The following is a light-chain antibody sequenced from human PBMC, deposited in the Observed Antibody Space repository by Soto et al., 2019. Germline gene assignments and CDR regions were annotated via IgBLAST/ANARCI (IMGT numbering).Light chain of an antibody. Sequence: AIPMTQSPSSLSASVGDRVTITCRASQGITHDLGWYQQKPGKAPKLLIYSASSLQSGVPSRFSGSGSGTDFTLTISSLQPEDFATYYCLQDYNYPYTFGQGTRLEIK. J-gene: IGKJ2*01. CDR3: LQDYNYPYT. CDR2: SAS. CDR1: QGITHD. V-gene: IGKV1-6*01.